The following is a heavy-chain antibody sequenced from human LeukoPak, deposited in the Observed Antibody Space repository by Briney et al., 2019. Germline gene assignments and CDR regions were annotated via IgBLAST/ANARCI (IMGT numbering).Heavy chain of an antibody. CDR1: EFSVGSNY. Sequence: GGSLRLSCAASEFSVGSNYMTWVRQAPGKGLEWVSLIYSGGSTYYADSVKGRFTISRDNSKNTLYLQMNSLRAEDTAVYYCARDRSSSWYLFDYWGQGTLVTVSS. CDR3: ARDRSSSWYLFDY. D-gene: IGHD6-13*01. CDR2: IYSGGST. J-gene: IGHJ4*02. V-gene: IGHV3-66*01.